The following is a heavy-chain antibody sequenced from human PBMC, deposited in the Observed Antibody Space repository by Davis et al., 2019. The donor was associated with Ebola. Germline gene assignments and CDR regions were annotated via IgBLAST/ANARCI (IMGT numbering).Heavy chain of an antibody. CDR2: ISGSGGST. CDR3: VKDLVPATTSNWFDT. Sequence: GGSLRLSCVTSGFTFSTSAMNWVRQAPGMGLEWVSTISGSGGSTYYGDSVKGRFTISRDNSKNTLYLQMNSLRAEDTAVYYCVKDLVPATTSNWFDTWGQGALVTVSS. V-gene: IGHV3-23*01. D-gene: IGHD2-2*01. CDR1: GFTFSTSA. J-gene: IGHJ5*02.